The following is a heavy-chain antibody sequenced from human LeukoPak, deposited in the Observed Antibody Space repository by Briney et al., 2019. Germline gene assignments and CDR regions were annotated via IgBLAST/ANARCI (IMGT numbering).Heavy chain of an antibody. J-gene: IGHJ3*02. D-gene: IGHD1-26*01. CDR2: IKQDESEK. CDR3: ARGGSYLSAFDI. V-gene: IGHV3-7*03. CDR1: GFSVSRYW. Sequence: GGSLRLSCAASGFSVSRYWMSWVRQAPGEGLEWVANIKQDESEKDYVDSVRGRFTISRDNAKNSLYLQMNSLRAEDTAVYYCARGGSYLSAFDIWGQGTMVTVSS.